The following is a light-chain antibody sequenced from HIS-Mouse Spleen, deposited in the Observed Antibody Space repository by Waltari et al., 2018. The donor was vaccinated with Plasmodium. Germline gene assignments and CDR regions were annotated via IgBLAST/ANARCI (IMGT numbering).Light chain of an antibody. V-gene: IGLV3-10*01. CDR3: YSTDSSGNHRV. CDR2: EDS. CDR1: ALPKKY. Sequence: SYELTQPPSVSVSPGQTARITCPCDALPKKYAYWYQQKSGQAPLLVIYEDSQRPSGIPERFSGSSSGTMATLTISGAQVEDEADYYCYSTDSSGNHRVFGGGTKLAVL. J-gene: IGLJ3*02.